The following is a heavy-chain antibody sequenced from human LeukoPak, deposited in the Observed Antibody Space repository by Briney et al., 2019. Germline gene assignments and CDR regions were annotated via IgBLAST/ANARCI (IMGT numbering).Heavy chain of an antibody. CDR1: GGSTSSGDYY. J-gene: IGHJ4*02. V-gene: IGHV4-30-4*08. D-gene: IGHD3-16*01. Sequence: SETLSLTCTVSGGSTSSGDYYWSWLRQPPGKGLEWIGYIYYSGSTLYNPSLKSRVTISEDTSKSQFSLKLTSVTAADTAVYYCARANMMRVPFDYWGQGTLVTVSS. CDR3: ARANMMRVPFDY. CDR2: IYYSGST.